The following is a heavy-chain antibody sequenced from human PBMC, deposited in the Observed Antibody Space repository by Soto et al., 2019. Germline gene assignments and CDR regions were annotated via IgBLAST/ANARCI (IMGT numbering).Heavy chain of an antibody. Sequence: QVQLVQSGAEVKKPGSSVKVSCKASGGTFSSYTISWVRQAPGQGLEWMGRIIPILGIANYAQKFQGRVTIIADKSTSTAYMELSSLRSEDTAVYYCARDTLNSGSYYTVGVDYWGQGTLVTVSS. V-gene: IGHV1-69*08. CDR1: GGTFSSYT. CDR2: IIPILGIA. J-gene: IGHJ4*02. CDR3: ARDTLNSGSYYTVGVDY. D-gene: IGHD1-26*01.